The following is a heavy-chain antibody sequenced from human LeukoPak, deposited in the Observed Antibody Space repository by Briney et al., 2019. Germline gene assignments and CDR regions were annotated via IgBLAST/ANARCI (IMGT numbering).Heavy chain of an antibody. CDR2: ISSSSSTI. CDR1: GFTFSSYS. D-gene: IGHD3-3*01. J-gene: IGHJ4*02. CDR3: TRDNPPGDFWSGYYNLHYFDY. Sequence: GGSLRLSCAASGFTFSSYSMNWVRQAPGKGLEWVSYISSSSSTIYYADSVKGRFTISRDNAKNSLYLQMNSLRAEDTAVYYCTRDNPPGDFWSGYYNLHYFDYWGQGTLVTVSS. V-gene: IGHV3-48*01.